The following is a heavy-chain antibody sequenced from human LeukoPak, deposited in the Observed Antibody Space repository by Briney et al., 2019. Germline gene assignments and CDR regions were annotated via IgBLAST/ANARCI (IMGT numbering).Heavy chain of an antibody. CDR1: GFTFSSYA. CDR2: ISYDGSNK. D-gene: IGHD3-22*01. CDR3: ARDRNYYDSSGYLASDAFDI. V-gene: IGHV3-30*04. Sequence: PGGSLRLSCAASGFTFSSYAMHWVRQAPGKGLEWVAVISYDGSNKYYADSVKGRFTISRDNSKNTLYLQMNSLRAEDTAVYYCARDRNYYDSSGYLASDAFDIWGQGTMVTVSS. J-gene: IGHJ3*02.